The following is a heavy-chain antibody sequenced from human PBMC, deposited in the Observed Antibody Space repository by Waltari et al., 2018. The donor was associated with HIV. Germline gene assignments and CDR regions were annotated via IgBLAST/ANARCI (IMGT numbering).Heavy chain of an antibody. CDR3: ARGESSPSDYFYGMGV. Sequence: QVQLFQSGAEVKKPGSSVKVSCKASGGTFSSYVINWVRQAPGQGLEWMGGIGPIFGTTNYAQTLQDRVLITADKSTSTAYMELSSLRFEDTALYYCARGESSPSDYFYGMGVWGQGTKVTVSS. J-gene: IGHJ6*02. CDR1: GGTFSSYV. V-gene: IGHV1-69*06. CDR2: IGPIFGTT. D-gene: IGHD6-6*01.